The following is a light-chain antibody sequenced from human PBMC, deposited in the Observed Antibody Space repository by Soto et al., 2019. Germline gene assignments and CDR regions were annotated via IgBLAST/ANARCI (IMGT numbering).Light chain of an antibody. CDR3: QQYNSYSWT. J-gene: IGKJ1*01. V-gene: IGKV1-5*01. Sequence: DIQMTQSPSALSASVGDTVTITCRASQSISSCLAWYQQKPGKAPKLLIYDASTLESGVPSRFSGSGSGTEFTLTISSLQPDDFATYYCQQYNSYSWTFGQGTKVDIK. CDR2: DAS. CDR1: QSISSC.